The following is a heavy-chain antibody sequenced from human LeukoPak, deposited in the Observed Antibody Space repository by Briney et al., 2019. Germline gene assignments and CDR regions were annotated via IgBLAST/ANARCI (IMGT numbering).Heavy chain of an antibody. CDR3: ARGIVGSRDFYFRYYFDY. D-gene: IGHD3/OR15-3a*01. CDR2: VYYSGTT. Sequence: PSETLSLTCTVSGGSISSYYWGWIRQPPGKGLEWIGSVYYSGTTYYNPSLKSRVTISIDTSKNQFSLKLSSVTAADTAVYFCARGIVGSRDFYFRYYFDYWGQGTLVTVSS. V-gene: IGHV4-39*07. CDR1: GGSISSYY. J-gene: IGHJ4*02.